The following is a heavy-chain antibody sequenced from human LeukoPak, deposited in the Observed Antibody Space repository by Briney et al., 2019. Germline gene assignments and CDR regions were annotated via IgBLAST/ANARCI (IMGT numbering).Heavy chain of an antibody. CDR2: ISAYNGNT. V-gene: IGHV1-18*04. D-gene: IGHD6-19*01. Sequence: ASVKVSCKASGYTFTRHYMNWVRQAPGQGLEWMGWISAYNGNTNYAQKLQGRVTMTTDTSTSTAYMELRSLRSDDTAVYYCARALSITVTSGGDYWGQGTLVTVSS. J-gene: IGHJ4*02. CDR1: GYTFTRHY. CDR3: ARALSITVTSGGDY.